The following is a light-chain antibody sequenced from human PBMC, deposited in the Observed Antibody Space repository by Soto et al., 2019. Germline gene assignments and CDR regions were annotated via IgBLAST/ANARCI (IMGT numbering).Light chain of an antibody. CDR2: GAS. V-gene: IGKV3-20*01. CDR3: QQYVISVT. CDR1: QSISGDY. Sequence: EIVLTQSAGTLSLSPGEGATIPGRASQSISGDYLAWYQQKPGQAPRLLIYGASNRATGIPERFSGSGSGTDFTLIISRLEPQDSAIYYCQQYVISVTFGQGTRLEI. J-gene: IGKJ5*01.